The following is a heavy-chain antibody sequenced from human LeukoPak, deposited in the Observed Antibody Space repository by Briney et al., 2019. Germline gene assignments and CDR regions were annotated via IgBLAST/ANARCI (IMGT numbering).Heavy chain of an antibody. CDR3: ARDACSSTSCTLKYFDY. D-gene: IGHD2-2*01. Sequence: GGSLRLSCAASGFTFSSYAMHWVRQAPGKGLEWVAVISYDGNNKYYADSVKGRFTISRDNSKNTLYLQMNSLRAEDTAVYYCARDACSSTSCTLKYFDYWGQGTLVTVSS. CDR1: GFTFSSYA. V-gene: IGHV3-30*04. J-gene: IGHJ4*02. CDR2: ISYDGNNK.